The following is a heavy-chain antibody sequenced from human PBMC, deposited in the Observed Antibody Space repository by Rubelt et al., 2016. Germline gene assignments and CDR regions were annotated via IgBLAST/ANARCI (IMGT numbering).Heavy chain of an antibody. CDR2: IYYSGSN. CDR1: GGSISTYY. Sequence: QVQLQESGPGLVKPSETLSLTCTVSGGSISTYYWSWIRQPPGKGREWNGNIYYSGSNNYNPSLTSRVTISVDTSKNQFSLELSSGTAGDTAVYYGARHTPGSGNPLDYWGQGTLVTVSS. V-gene: IGHV4-59*08. J-gene: IGHJ4*02. D-gene: IGHD6-19*01. CDR3: ARHTPGSGNPLDY.